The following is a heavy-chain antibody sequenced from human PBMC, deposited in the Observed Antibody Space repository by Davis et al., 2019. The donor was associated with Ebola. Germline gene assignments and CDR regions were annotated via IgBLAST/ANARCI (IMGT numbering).Heavy chain of an antibody. CDR2: IDPSDSYT. CDR3: ARGIGVVPAAIVGFFDY. V-gene: IGHV5-10-1*01. J-gene: IGHJ4*02. Sequence: GESLKISCKGSGCSFTSYWISWVRQMPGKGLEWMGRIDPSDSYTNYSPSFQGHVTISADKSISTAYLQWSSLKASDTAMYYCARGIGVVPAAIVGFFDYWGQGTLVTVSS. D-gene: IGHD2-2*01. CDR1: GCSFTSYW.